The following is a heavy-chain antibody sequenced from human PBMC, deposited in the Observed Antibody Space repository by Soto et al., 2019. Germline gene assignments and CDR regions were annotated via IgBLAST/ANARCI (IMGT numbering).Heavy chain of an antibody. Sequence: QVQLQESGPGLVKPSETLSLTCTVSGGSISTFYWSWIRQPPGKGLEWIGHIFSSGTTNYNPSLKSRVTMSVDTSKNQFSLILTSVTAADTAVYYCARSGRYFGALGSWGQGTLVTVSS. J-gene: IGHJ5*02. CDR2: IFSSGTT. D-gene: IGHD1-26*01. V-gene: IGHV4-59*01. CDR1: GGSISTFY. CDR3: ARSGRYFGALGS.